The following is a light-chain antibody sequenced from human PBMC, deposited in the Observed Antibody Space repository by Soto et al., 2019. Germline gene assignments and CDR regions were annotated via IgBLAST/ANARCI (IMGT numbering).Light chain of an antibody. V-gene: IGKV3-11*01. CDR2: DAS. Sequence: EIVLTQSPATLSLSPGERATLSCRASQSVSSYLAWYQQKPGQAPRLLIYDASNSATGIPARFRRSGSGTAVVFSFGSPVHEYFAVYYCQYRSNWCCHFGP. CDR1: QSVSSY. J-gene: IGKJ3*01. CDR3: QYRSNWCCH.